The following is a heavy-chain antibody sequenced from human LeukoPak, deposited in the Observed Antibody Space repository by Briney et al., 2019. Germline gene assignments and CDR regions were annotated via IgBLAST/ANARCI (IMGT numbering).Heavy chain of an antibody. CDR3: ARSPTYWSESNGYPRGYDY. Sequence: KPSETLSLTCSVSGGSISSYYWTWIRQPPGKGLEWIGYIYYSGDTNYNPSLKSRVTISLDTSKNQFSLKLSSVTAADTAVHYCARSPTYWSESNGYPRGYDYWGQGTLVTVSS. V-gene: IGHV4-59*01. CDR1: GGSISSYY. J-gene: IGHJ4*02. CDR2: IYYSGDT. D-gene: IGHD3-22*01.